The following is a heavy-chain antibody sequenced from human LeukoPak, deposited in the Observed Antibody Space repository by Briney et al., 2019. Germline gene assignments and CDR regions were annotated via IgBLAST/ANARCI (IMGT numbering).Heavy chain of an antibody. D-gene: IGHD4-11*01. Sequence: PGRSLKLSCAASGFTFSTYWMHWVRQAPGKGLVWVSHIKSDGISTTYADSVKGRFTISRDNAKNTLYLQMNSLRAEDTAVYYCARDRAYTQDYWGQGTLVTVSS. CDR3: ARDRAYTQDY. J-gene: IGHJ4*02. V-gene: IGHV3-74*01. CDR2: IKSDGIST. CDR1: GFTFSTYW.